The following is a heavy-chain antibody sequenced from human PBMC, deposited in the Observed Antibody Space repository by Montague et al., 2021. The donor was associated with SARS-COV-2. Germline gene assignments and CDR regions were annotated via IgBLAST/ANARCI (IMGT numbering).Heavy chain of an antibody. J-gene: IGHJ4*02. D-gene: IGHD3-10*01. Sequence: SETLSLTCCVSGDSITNHYWSWIWQPAGKGLEWIGRMHFTWKTNFSPFFSSRLTMSADTSKNQFSLKLTSVTAADTAIYFCARDRFDFGAGRQGTIDFWGQGTLVTVSS. CDR2: MHFTWKT. V-gene: IGHV4-4*07. CDR1: GDSITNHY. CDR3: ARDRFDFGAGRQGTIDF.